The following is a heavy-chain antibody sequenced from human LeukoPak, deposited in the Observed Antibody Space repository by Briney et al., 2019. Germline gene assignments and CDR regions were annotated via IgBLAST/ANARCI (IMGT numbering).Heavy chain of an antibody. J-gene: IGHJ4*02. CDR2: ISYDGSNK. CDR3: SSTSCPHFDY. CDR1: GFTFSSYG. V-gene: IGHV3-30*03. Sequence: PGRSLRLSCAAPGFTFSSYGMHWVRQAPGKGLEWVAVISYDGSNKYYADSVKGRFTISRDNSKNTLYLQMNSLRAEDTAVYYCSSTSCPHFDYWGQGTLVTVSS. D-gene: IGHD2-2*01.